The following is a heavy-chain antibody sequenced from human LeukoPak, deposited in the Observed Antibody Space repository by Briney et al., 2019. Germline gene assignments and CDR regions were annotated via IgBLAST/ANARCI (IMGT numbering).Heavy chain of an antibody. Sequence: PGGSLRLSCAASGFTFSSYWMSWVRQAPGKGLEWVANIKQDGSEKYYVDSVKGRFTISRDNAKNSLYLQMNSLRAEDTAVYYCARVLDYYDSSGYYPGGDYWGQGTLVTVSS. V-gene: IGHV3-7*01. CDR1: GFTFSSYW. CDR2: IKQDGSEK. D-gene: IGHD3-22*01. CDR3: ARVLDYYDSSGYYPGGDY. J-gene: IGHJ4*02.